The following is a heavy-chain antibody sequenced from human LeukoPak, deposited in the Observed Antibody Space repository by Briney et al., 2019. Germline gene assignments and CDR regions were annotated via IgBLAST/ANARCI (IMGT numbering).Heavy chain of an antibody. CDR3: AKEGRSLQTY. J-gene: IGHJ4*02. V-gene: IGHV3-7*03. Sequence: PGGSLRLSCAASGFMFSSNWMSWVRLAPGKGLEWVANIKEDGTETYYVDSVKGRFTIPRDNAKNSLYLQMNSPRVEDTAVYYCAKEGRSLQTYWGQGTLVTVSS. CDR2: IKEDGTET. CDR1: GFMFSSNW. D-gene: IGHD5-24*01.